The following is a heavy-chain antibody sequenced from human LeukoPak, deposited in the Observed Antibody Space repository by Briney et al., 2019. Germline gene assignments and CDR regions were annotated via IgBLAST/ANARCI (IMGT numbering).Heavy chain of an antibody. CDR2: IHSDGRT. Sequence: GGSLRLSCAASGFTVSSSYMSWVRQAPGKGLEGVSVIHSDGRTYYGDSVKGRFTISRDNSKNTLYLQMNSLRAEDTAVYYCARDRRDCSGASCYADAFDIWGQGTMVTVSS. J-gene: IGHJ3*02. CDR1: GFTVSSSY. CDR3: ARDRRDCSGASCYADAFDI. V-gene: IGHV3-53*01. D-gene: IGHD2-15*01.